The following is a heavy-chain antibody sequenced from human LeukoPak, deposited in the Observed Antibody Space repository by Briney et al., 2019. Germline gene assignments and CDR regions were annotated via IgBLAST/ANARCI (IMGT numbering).Heavy chain of an antibody. Sequence: GGSLRLSCAASGFTFSTYEMNWVRQAPGKGREWVSYISSSGNGDTIYQPDSVKGRFTISRDNAENSLYLQMNSLRAEDTAVYFCARARGDWDAFDIWGRGTMVTVSS. CDR3: ARARGDWDAFDI. V-gene: IGHV3-48*03. J-gene: IGHJ3*02. D-gene: IGHD2-21*02. CDR1: GFTFSTYE. CDR2: ISSSGNGDTI.